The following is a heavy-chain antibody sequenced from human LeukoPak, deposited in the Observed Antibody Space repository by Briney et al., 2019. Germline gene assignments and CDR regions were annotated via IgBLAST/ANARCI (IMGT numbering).Heavy chain of an antibody. CDR1: GFTFSSYX. D-gene: IGHD3-3*01. V-gene: IGHV3-7*01. J-gene: IGHJ4*02. Sequence: GGSLRLSCAASGFTFSSYXXXWVRXXXXXXXEWVANIKQDGSEKYYVDSVKGRFTISRDNAKSSLYLQMNSLRAEDTAVYYCARDLRFYDYWGQGTLVTVSS. CDR3: ARDLRFYDY. CDR2: IKQDGSEK.